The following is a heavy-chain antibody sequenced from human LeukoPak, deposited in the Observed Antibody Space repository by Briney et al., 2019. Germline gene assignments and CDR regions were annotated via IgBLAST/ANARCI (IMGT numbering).Heavy chain of an antibody. CDR1: GFTFSSYG. D-gene: IGHD3-10*01. V-gene: IGHV3-23*01. J-gene: IGHJ5*02. CDR3: AKDQITMVRGVHNWFDP. CDR2: ISGSGGST. Sequence: GGSLRLSCAASGFTFSSYGMSWVRQAPGKGLEWVSAISGSGGSTYYADSVKGRFTISRDNSKNTLYLQMNSLSAEDTAVYYCAKDQITMVRGVHNWFDPWGQGTLVTVSS.